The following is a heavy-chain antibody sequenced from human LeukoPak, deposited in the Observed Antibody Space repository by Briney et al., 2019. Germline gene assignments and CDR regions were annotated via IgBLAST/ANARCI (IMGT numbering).Heavy chain of an antibody. D-gene: IGHD4-17*01. CDR1: GFTFSRYG. CDR2: IRYDAINT. CDR3: AKDTHVGYRDPATLYDY. Sequence: PGGSLSLSCAASGFTFSRYGKHWVRQAPGRGLEWVAFIRYDAINTYYADSVKGRFTISRDNSKNTLYLHMNSLRPEDTAVYYCAKDTHVGYRDPATLYDYWGQGTLVTVSS. J-gene: IGHJ4*02. V-gene: IGHV3-30*02.